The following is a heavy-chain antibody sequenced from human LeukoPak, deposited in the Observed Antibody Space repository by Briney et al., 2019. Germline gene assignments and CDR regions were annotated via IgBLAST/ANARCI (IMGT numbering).Heavy chain of an antibody. CDR1: GFTFSNAW. CDR3: TKDDPLNRS. CDR2: IKSKTNGGTT. D-gene: IGHD3-16*01. J-gene: IGHJ4*02. Sequence: GGSLRLSCAASGFTFSNAWMSWVRQAPGKGLEWVGRIKSKTNGGTTDYAAPVKGRFAISRDDSKNTLYLQTNSLKTEDTAVYYCTKDDPLNRSWGQGTLVTVSS. V-gene: IGHV3-15*01.